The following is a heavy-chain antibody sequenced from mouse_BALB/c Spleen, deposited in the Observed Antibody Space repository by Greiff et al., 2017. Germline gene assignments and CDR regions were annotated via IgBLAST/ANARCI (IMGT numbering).Heavy chain of an antibody. D-gene: IGHD1-1*01. CDR3: ARGEYYGSSPYAMDY. CDR2: ISDGGSYT. J-gene: IGHJ4*01. CDR1: GFSFSDYY. Sequence: EVQRVESGGGLVKPGGSLKLSCTASGFSFSDYYMYWVRQTPEKRLEWVATISDGGSYTYYTDSVKGRFTISRDNAKNNLYLQMSSLKSEDTAMYYCARGEYYGSSPYAMDYWGQGTSVTVSS. V-gene: IGHV5-4*02.